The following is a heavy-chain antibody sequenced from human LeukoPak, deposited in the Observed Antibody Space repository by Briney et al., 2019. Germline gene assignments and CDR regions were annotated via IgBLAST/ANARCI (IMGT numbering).Heavy chain of an antibody. CDR1: GFTFSSYA. CDR2: ISYDGSNK. CDR3: ARDHDAFDI. V-gene: IGHV3-30-3*01. J-gene: IGHJ3*02. Sequence: GGSLRLSCAASGFTFSSYAMHWVRQAPGKGLEWVAVISYDGSNKYYADSVKGRFTISRDNPKNTLYLQMNSLRAEDTAVYYCARDHDAFDIWSQGTMVTVSS.